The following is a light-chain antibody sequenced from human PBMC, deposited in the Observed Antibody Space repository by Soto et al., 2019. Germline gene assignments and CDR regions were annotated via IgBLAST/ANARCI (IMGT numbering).Light chain of an antibody. CDR1: QSVSSSY. CDR3: QQYYHWPVT. J-gene: IGKJ4*01. CDR2: GAS. Sequence: EIVLTQSPGTLSLSPGERATLSCRASQSVSSSYLAWYQQKPGQAPRLLISGASTGATGIPPRFRGSGSGTEFTLTVDTLQSEDIAIYYCQQYYHWPVTFGGGTKVEIK. V-gene: IGKV3-15*01.